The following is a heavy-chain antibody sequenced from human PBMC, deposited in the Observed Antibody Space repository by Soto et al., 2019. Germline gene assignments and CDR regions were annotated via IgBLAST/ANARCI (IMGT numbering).Heavy chain of an antibody. Sequence: SETLSLTCTVSGGSISSSSYYWGWIRQPPGKGLEWIGSIYYSGSTYYNPSLKSRVTISVDTSKNQFSLKLSSVTAADTAVYYCARSIKPYYFDYWGQGTLVTVSS. V-gene: IGHV4-39*01. CDR1: GGSISSSSYY. CDR2: IYYSGST. CDR3: ARSIKPYYFDY. J-gene: IGHJ4*02.